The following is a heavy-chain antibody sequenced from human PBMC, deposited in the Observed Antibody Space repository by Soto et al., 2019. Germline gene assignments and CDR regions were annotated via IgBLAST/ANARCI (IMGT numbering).Heavy chain of an antibody. V-gene: IGHV6-1*01. D-gene: IGHD5-12*01. CDR1: GDSVSSNSAA. J-gene: IGHJ5*02. Sequence: SQTLSLTCAISGDSVSSNSAAWNWIRQSPSRGLEWLGRTYYRSKWYNDYAVSVKSRLTINPDTYKNQFSLQLKSVTPEDTAVYYCARGLSGYSGYMQEPKREWDIKVDNWFDPWGQGTLVTVSS. CDR3: ARGLSGYSGYMQEPKREWDIKVDNWFDP. CDR2: TYYRSKWYN.